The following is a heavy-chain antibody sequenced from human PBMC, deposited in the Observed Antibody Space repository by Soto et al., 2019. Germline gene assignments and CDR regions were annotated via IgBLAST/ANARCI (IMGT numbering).Heavy chain of an antibody. Sequence: GSSVKLSCKTSGGTFSSYAISWVRQAPGQGLEWMGGIVPLFRTTNYAQKFQGRVTITADTSTYTVYMELSGLRSGDTAVYYFARGGAGSTWSNRWAGSGLDVGGQGTTDTVSS. D-gene: IGHD6-13*01. V-gene: IGHV1-69*06. J-gene: IGHJ6*02. CDR3: ARGGAGSTWSNRWAGSGLDV. CDR1: GGTFSSYA. CDR2: IVPLFRTT.